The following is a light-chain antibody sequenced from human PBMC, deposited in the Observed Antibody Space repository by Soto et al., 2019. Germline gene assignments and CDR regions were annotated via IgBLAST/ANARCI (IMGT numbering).Light chain of an antibody. CDR3: QQYRDSLGT. Sequence: IVLTHSPGTLSLSPGERATLSCRASQSVISTYLAWYQQKPGQAPRLLIYGASSRATGIPDRFSGSGSGTDFTLTISRLEPEDFAVYYCQQYRDSLGTFGQGTKVDIK. V-gene: IGKV3-20*01. CDR1: QSVISTY. CDR2: GAS. J-gene: IGKJ1*01.